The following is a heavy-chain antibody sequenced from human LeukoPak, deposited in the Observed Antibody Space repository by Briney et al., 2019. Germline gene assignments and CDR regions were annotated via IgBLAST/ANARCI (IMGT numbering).Heavy chain of an antibody. CDR2: IIPILGIA. J-gene: IGHJ4*02. CDR3: ARESSVVVTAGGLVY. Sequence: GASVKVSCKASGGTFSSYTISWARQAPGQGLEWMGRIIPILGIANYAQKFQGRVTITADKSTSTAYMELSSLRSEDTAVYYCARESSVVVTAGGLVYWGQGTLVTVSS. D-gene: IGHD2-21*02. CDR1: GGTFSSYT. V-gene: IGHV1-69*04.